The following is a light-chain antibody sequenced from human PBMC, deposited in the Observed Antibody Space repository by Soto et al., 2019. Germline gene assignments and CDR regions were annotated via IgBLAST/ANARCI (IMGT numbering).Light chain of an antibody. CDR2: AAS. CDR3: QKYNSAPWT. V-gene: IGKV1-27*01. CDR1: QGISNY. Sequence: IQMTQSPSSLSASVGDRVTITCRASQGISNYLAWYQQKPGKVPKLLIYAASTLQSGVPSRFSGNGSGTDFTLTISSLQPEDGATYYCQKYNSAPWTFGQGTKVEIK. J-gene: IGKJ1*01.